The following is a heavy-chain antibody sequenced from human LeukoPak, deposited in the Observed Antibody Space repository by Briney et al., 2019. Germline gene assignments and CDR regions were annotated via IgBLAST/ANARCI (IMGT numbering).Heavy chain of an antibody. D-gene: IGHD6-19*01. CDR1: GYTFTSYG. CDR3: ARDLNWAGTRYFDH. CDR2: ISAYSGYT. J-gene: IGHJ4*02. V-gene: IGHV1-18*04. Sequence: GASVKVSCKASGYTFTSYGINWVRQAPGQGLEWMGWISAYSGYTEYAQKFQGRVTMTTDTSTSTAYMELRSLRSDDTAVYYCARDLNWAGTRYFDHWAREPWSPSPQ.